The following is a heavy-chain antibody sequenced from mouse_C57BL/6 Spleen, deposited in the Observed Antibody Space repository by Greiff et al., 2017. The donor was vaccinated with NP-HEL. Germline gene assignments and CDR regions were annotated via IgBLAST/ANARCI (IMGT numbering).Heavy chain of an antibody. J-gene: IGHJ3*01. D-gene: IGHD1-1*01. CDR2: INPNNGGT. CDR1: GYTFTDYY. Sequence: EVQLQQSGPELVKPGASVKISCKASGYTFTDYYMNWVKQSHGKSLEWIGDINPNNGGTSYNQKFKGKATLTVDKSSSTAYMELRSLTSEDSAVYYCARSDITTVVAPAYWGQGTLVTVSA. CDR3: ARSDITTVVAPAY. V-gene: IGHV1-26*01.